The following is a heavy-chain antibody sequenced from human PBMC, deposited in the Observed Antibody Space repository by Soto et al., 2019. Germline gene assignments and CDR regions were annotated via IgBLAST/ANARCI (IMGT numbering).Heavy chain of an antibody. CDR1: GGTFSSYA. Sequence: YSVKVSCKASGGTFSSYAISWVRQAPGQGLEWMGGIIPIFGTANYAQKFQGRVTITADESTSTAYMELSSLRSEDTAVDYCARAYYYDSSGYFDVRIFHLISWGQ. CDR2: IIPIFGTA. D-gene: IGHD3-22*01. V-gene: IGHV1-69*13. J-gene: IGHJ5*02. CDR3: ARAYYYDSSGYFDVRIFHLIS.